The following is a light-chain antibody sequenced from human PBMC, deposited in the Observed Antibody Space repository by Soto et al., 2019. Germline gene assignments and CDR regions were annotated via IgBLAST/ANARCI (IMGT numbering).Light chain of an antibody. CDR3: HQHKSCFPLT. J-gene: IGKJ4*01. CDR2: YAS. Sequence: DIQMTQSPSTLSACVGDRVTITCRASQSISSWLAWYQQKTGNDPKLLMYYASCWESAVPSRFSGSGAGREFTLTIISRQYEDSLADYYHQHKSCFPLTFGGGTKVDIK. CDR1: QSISSW. V-gene: IGKV1-5*01.